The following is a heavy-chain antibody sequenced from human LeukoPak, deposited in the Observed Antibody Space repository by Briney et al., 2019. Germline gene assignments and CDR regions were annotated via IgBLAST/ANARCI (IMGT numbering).Heavy chain of an antibody. CDR3: ARCPGTTLGCYYYYYMDV. D-gene: IGHD1-1*01. CDR1: GGSFSGYY. V-gene: IGHV4-34*01. J-gene: IGHJ6*03. Sequence: SETLSLTCAVYGGSFSGYYWSWIRQPPGKGLEWIGEINHSGSTNYNPSLKSRVTISVDTSKNQFSLKLSSVTAADTAVYYCARCPGTTLGCYYYYYMDVWGKGTTVTVSS. CDR2: INHSGST.